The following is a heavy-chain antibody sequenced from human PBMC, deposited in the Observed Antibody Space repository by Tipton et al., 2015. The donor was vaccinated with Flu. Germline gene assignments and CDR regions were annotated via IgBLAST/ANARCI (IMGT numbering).Heavy chain of an antibody. V-gene: IGHV4-38-2*02. D-gene: IGHD2-15*01. CDR3: AREGYKSRGHL. Sequence: GLVKPSETLSLTCSVSGYSIRSSYYWGWARRPPREGLEWIGTIYHSGTTYYNPSLKSRVTISVDASKNKFSLKLTSVTAADTAVYYCAREGYKSRGHLWGQGTLVTVSS. CDR1: GYSIRSSYY. CDR2: IYHSGTT. J-gene: IGHJ5*02.